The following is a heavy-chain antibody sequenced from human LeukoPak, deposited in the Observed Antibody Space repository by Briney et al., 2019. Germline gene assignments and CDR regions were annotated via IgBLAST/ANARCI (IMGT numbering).Heavy chain of an antibody. D-gene: IGHD2-15*01. Sequence: PSETLSLTCAVYGGSLSGYYWTWIRQPPGKGLEWIGEISHSGGTNFNPSLKSRLTISLDTSKNQFSLRLSSVTAADTAVYYCASVPTPPYYYYYMDVWGKGTTVTVSS. J-gene: IGHJ6*03. CDR2: ISHSGGT. V-gene: IGHV4-34*01. CDR3: ASVPTPPYYYYYMDV. CDR1: GGSLSGYY.